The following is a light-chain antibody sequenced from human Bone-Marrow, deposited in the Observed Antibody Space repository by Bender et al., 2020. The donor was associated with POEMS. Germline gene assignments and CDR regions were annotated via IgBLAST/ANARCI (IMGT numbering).Light chain of an antibody. Sequence: QSALTQPASVSGSPGQSITISCTGTSSDVGSYNYVSWYQQHPGKAAKLMIYEGSKRPSGVPNRFSGSKSGNTASLTISGLQAEDEADYYCCSYTGSSTWVFGGGTKLTVL. CDR1: SSDVGSYNY. V-gene: IGLV2-23*01. J-gene: IGLJ3*02. CDR2: EGS. CDR3: CSYTGSSTWV.